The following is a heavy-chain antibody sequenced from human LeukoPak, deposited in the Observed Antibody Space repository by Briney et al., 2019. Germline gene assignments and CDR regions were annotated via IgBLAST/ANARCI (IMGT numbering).Heavy chain of an antibody. CDR1: GFTFSSYA. D-gene: IGHD5-12*01. V-gene: IGHV3-23*01. Sequence: QAGGSLRLSCAASGFTFSSYAMRWVRQAPGEGLEWVSAISGSGGSTYYAASVKGRFTISRDNSKNTLYLQMNSLRAEDTAVYYCAKPIFPSGYDTGFDYWGQGTLVTVSS. CDR2: ISGSGGST. CDR3: AKPIFPSGYDTGFDY. J-gene: IGHJ4*02.